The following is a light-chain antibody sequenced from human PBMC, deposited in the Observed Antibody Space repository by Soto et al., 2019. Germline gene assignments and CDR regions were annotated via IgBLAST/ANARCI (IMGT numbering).Light chain of an antibody. V-gene: IGLV1-40*01. CDR3: QSYDSSLSGYV. CDR1: SSNIGAGYD. CDR2: GNS. J-gene: IGLJ1*01. Sequence: QSVLTQPPSVSGAPGQRVTISCTGSSSNIGAGYDVHWYQQLPGTAPKLLIYGNSNRPSGVPDRFSGSKSGPSASLAITGLQAEDEAEYCCQSYDSSLSGYVFGTGTKVTVL.